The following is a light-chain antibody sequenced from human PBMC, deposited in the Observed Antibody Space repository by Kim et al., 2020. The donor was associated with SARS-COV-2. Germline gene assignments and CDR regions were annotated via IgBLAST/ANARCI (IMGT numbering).Light chain of an antibody. J-gene: IGLJ1*01. CDR1: DSDVGRYHL. V-gene: IGLV2-23*02. Sequence: QSALTQPASVSGSPGQSITISCTETDSDVGRYHLVSWYQQHPGEAPKLMIYEVGKRPSGVSNRFSGSKSGNTASLTISGLQAEDEADYYCCSYAGGPYVFGTGTKVTVL. CDR2: EVG. CDR3: CSYAGGPYV.